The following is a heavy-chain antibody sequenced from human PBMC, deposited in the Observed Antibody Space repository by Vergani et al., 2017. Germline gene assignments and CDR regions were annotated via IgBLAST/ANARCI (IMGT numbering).Heavy chain of an antibody. CDR2: INPNGGST. Sequence: QVQLVQSGAEVKKPGSSVKVSCKASGGTFSSYAISWVRQAPGQGLEWMGIINPNGGSTSYAQKFQGRVTMTRDTSTSTVYMELSSLRSEDTAVYYCARPSYYYDSSGYFDYWGQGTLVTVSS. J-gene: IGHJ4*02. D-gene: IGHD3-22*01. CDR3: ARPSYYYDSSGYFDY. V-gene: IGHV1-46*01. CDR1: GGTFSSYA.